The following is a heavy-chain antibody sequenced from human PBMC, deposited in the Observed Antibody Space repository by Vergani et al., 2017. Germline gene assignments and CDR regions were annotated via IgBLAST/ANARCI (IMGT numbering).Heavy chain of an antibody. V-gene: IGHV3-7*03. CDR3: ARSRMFDY. D-gene: IGHD2-8*01. J-gene: IGHJ4*02. CDR1: PFPFSPSW. Sequence: EVQLVESGGGLLQPRLSLPLSSPPSPFPFSPSWMHWFRQAPGHALLCVANIKQDGSEKYYVDSVKGRFTISRDNAKNSLYLQMNSLRAEDTAVYYCARSRMFDYWGQGTLVTVSS. CDR2: IKQDGSEK.